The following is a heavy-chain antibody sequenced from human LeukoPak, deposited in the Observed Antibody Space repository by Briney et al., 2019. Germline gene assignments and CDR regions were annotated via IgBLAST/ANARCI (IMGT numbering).Heavy chain of an antibody. Sequence: SQTLSLTCTVSGGSISSGDYYWSWIRQPPGKGLEWIGYIYYSGSTNYNPSLKSRVTISVDKSKNQFSLKLSSVTAADTAVYYCVAKGYDYVWTYWGQGTLVTVSS. CDR1: GGSISSGDYY. J-gene: IGHJ4*02. V-gene: IGHV4-61*05. D-gene: IGHD3-16*01. CDR3: VAKGYDYVWTY. CDR2: IYYSGST.